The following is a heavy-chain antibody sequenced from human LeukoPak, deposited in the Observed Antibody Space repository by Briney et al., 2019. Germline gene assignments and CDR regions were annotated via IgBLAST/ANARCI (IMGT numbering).Heavy chain of an antibody. V-gene: IGHV4-61*02. CDR1: GGSISSGSYY. CDR2: IYTSGST. D-gene: IGHD6-19*01. CDR3: ARTAPGPYSSGWYLGRGFDY. Sequence: SQTLSLTCTVSGGSISSGSYYWSWIRQPAGKVLEWIGRIYTSGSTNYNPSLKSRVTISVDTSKNQFSLKLSSVTAADTAVYYCARTAPGPYSSGWYLGRGFDYWGQGTLVTVSS. J-gene: IGHJ4*02.